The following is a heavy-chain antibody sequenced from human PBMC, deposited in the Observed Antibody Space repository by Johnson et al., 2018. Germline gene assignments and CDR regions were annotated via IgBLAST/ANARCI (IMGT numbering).Heavy chain of an antibody. Sequence: QVQLVESGGGVVQPGRSLRLSCAPSGFTFNNYGMHWVRQAPGKGLEWVAVIWYDGRNKYYADSVKGRFTVSRDNSKNTLYLQMNSLRAEDQAVYYCAKDQRDRYYDHKYNWFDPWGQGTLVTVSS. CDR3: AKDQRDRYYDHKYNWFDP. D-gene: IGHD3-22*01. CDR2: IWYDGRNK. CDR1: GFTFNNYG. J-gene: IGHJ5*02. V-gene: IGHV3-33*06.